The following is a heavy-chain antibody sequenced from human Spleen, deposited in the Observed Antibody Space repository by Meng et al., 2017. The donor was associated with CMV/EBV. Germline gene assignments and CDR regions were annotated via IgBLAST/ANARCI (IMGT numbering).Heavy chain of an antibody. V-gene: IGHV1-69*05. D-gene: IGHD2-2*02. CDR1: GGSFSSYA. Sequence: SVKVSCKASGGSFSSYAISWVRQAPGQGLEWMGGIIPIFGTANYAQKLQGRVTITTDESRITAYMELSSLRSEDTAIYYWASVGFCSGTTCYTGDYSSRRHFEHWGQGTLVTVSS. CDR3: ASVGFCSGTTCYTGDYSSRRHFEH. CDR2: IIPIFGTA. J-gene: IGHJ4*02.